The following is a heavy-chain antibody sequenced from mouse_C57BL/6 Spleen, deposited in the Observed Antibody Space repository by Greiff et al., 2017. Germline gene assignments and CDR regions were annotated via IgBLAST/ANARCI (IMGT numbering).Heavy chain of an antibody. CDR2: IDPEDGDT. CDR3: TSWDGNYYDMDY. CDR1: GFNIKDYY. J-gene: IGHJ4*01. V-gene: IGHV14-1*01. Sequence: VQLQQSGAELVRPGASVKLSCTASGFNIKDYYMHWVKQRPEQGLEWIGRIDPEDGDTEYAPKFQGKATMTADTSSNTAYLQRSSLTSEDTAVYYCTSWDGNYYDMDYWGQGTSVTVSS. D-gene: IGHD4-1*01.